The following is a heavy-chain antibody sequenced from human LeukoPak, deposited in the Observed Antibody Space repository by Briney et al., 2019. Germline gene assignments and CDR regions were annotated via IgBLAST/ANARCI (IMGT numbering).Heavy chain of an antibody. V-gene: IGHV1-69*04. Sequence: SVKVSCKASGGTFSSYAISWVRQAPGQGLEWMGRIIPILGIANYAQKFQGRVTITADKSTSTAYMELSSLRSEDTAVYYCARDSVVGAPNDYWGQGALVTVSS. CDR2: IIPILGIA. CDR1: GGTFSSYA. J-gene: IGHJ4*02. CDR3: ARDSVVGAPNDY. D-gene: IGHD1-26*01.